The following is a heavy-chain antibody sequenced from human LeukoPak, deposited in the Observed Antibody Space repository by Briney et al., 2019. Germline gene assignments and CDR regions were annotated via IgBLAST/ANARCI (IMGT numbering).Heavy chain of an antibody. V-gene: IGHV3-74*01. J-gene: IGHJ6*03. CDR3: ARVSANYYHMDV. CDR2: IDTVGSDT. CDR1: GFTFSNYW. Sequence: PGRSLRLSCAASGFTFSNYWLHWVRQAPGKGLVWVSRIDTVGSDTRYADSVKGRFTISRDNAKKSLYLQMNSLRAEDTAVYYCARVSANYYHMDVWGKGTTVTVSS.